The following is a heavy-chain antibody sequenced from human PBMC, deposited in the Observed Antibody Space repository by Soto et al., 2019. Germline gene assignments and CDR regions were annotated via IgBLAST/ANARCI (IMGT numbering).Heavy chain of an antibody. Sequence: GGSLRLSCAASGFTVSSNYMSWVRQAPGKGLEWVSVIYSGGSTYYADSVKGRFTISRDNSKNTLYLQMNSLRAEDTAVYYCARRNIVATIGAFDIWGQGTMVTVS. CDR2: IYSGGST. CDR1: GFTVSSNY. CDR3: ARRNIVATIGAFDI. D-gene: IGHD5-12*01. J-gene: IGHJ3*02. V-gene: IGHV3-53*01.